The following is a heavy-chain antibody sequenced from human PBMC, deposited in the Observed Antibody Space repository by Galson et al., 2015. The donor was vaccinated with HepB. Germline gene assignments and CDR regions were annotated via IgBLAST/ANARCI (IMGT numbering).Heavy chain of an antibody. J-gene: IGHJ4*02. CDR2: IIPIFGTA. D-gene: IGHD6-6*01. CDR1: GGTFSSYA. V-gene: IGHV1-69*13. CDR3: ASDPSIAARPGAYYTGSGSYS. Sequence: SVKVSCKASGGTFSSYAISWVRQAPGQGLEWMGGIIPIFGTANYAQKFQGRVTITADESTSTAYMELSSLRSEDTAVYYCASDPSIAARPGAYYTGSGSYSWGQGTLVTVSS.